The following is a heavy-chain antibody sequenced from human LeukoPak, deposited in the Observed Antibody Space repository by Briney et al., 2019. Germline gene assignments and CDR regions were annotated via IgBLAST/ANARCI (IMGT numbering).Heavy chain of an antibody. V-gene: IGHV4-39*01. J-gene: IGHJ4*02. D-gene: IGHD6-19*01. CDR2: MYSSGST. Sequence: SETLSLTCTVSGGSISRSYYYWGWIRQPPGKGLEWIGSMYSSGSTYYNPSLQSRVTISVDTSKNQFSLKLSSVIAADTAVYYCARKPAGRGRFDYWGQGTLVTVSS. CDR3: ARKPAGRGRFDY. CDR1: GGSISRSYYY.